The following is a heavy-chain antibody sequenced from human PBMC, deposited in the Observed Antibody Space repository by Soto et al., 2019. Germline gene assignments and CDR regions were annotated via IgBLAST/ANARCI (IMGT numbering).Heavy chain of an antibody. CDR2: ITPMFATP. CDR3: ARERNVYNFYYGMDV. Sequence: QVQLVQSGVEVKKPGSSVKVSCKSSGGTFSNYAITWVRQAPGQGLEWMGGITPMFATPNYAQKFQGRVTITADDSTRTVYMDLSSLTSEDTAVYYCARERNVYNFYYGMDVWGQGTTVTVSS. CDR1: GGTFSNYA. V-gene: IGHV1-69*01. D-gene: IGHD3-3*01. J-gene: IGHJ6*02.